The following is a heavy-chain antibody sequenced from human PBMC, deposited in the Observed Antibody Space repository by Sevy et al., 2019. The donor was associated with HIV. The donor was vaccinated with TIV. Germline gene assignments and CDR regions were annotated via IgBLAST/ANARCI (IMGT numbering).Heavy chain of an antibody. J-gene: IGHJ4*01. CDR2: VKEDGSVK. Sequence: GGSLRLSCEASGFMFSSYWWSWVRQAPGKGLEWVANVKEDGSVKYYVDSVKGRFTISRDNAKNSVYLQMNRLGADDTALYYCVRAIGAAGSYWGHGTQVTVSS. CDR1: GFMFSSYW. D-gene: IGHD6-13*01. CDR3: VRAIGAAGSY. V-gene: IGHV3-7*01.